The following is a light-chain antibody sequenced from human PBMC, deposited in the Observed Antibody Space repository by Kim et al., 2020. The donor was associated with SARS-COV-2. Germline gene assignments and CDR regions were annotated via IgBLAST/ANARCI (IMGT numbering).Light chain of an antibody. Sequence: DIQMTQSPSSLSASVGDRVTITCQASQDIRNYLNWYQQKPGKAPKLLIYDASYLETGVPSRFSGSGSGTDFTFTINSLQPEDIATYYCQQYDVLPLTFGGGTKVDIK. J-gene: IGKJ4*01. CDR1: QDIRNY. V-gene: IGKV1-33*01. CDR3: QQYDVLPLT. CDR2: DAS.